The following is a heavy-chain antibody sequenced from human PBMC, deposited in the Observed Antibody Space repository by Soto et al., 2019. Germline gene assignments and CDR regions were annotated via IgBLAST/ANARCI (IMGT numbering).Heavy chain of an antibody. V-gene: IGHV3-33*01. Sequence: GGSLRLSCAASGFTFSSYGMHWVRQAPGKGLEWVAVIWYDGSNKYYADSVKGRFTISRDNSKNTLYLQMNSLRAEDTAVYYCASSSTWRDWFDPWGQGTLVTVS. J-gene: IGHJ5*02. CDR3: ASSSTWRDWFDP. CDR1: GFTFSSYG. CDR2: IWYDGSNK. D-gene: IGHD2-2*01.